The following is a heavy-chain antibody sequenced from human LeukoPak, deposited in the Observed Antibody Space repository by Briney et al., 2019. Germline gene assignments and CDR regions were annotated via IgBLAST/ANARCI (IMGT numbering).Heavy chain of an antibody. CDR1: GFTFTNYW. CDR3: ARDEARGYDFRPQDH. Sequence: GGSLRLSCAASGFTFTNYWMHWVRQAPGKGLVWVSSISSSSRYTFYVDSVKGRFTISRDNAKNSLYLQMNSLRVEDTAVYYCARDEARGYDFRPQDHWGQGTLVSVSS. J-gene: IGHJ4*02. V-gene: IGHV3-21*01. CDR2: ISSSSRYT. D-gene: IGHD3-3*01.